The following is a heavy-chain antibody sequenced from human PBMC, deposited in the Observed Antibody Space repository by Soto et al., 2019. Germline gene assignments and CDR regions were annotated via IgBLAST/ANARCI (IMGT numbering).Heavy chain of an antibody. V-gene: IGHV1-69*13. CDR2: IIPIFGTA. CDR1: GGTFSSYA. CDR3: AGCSSTSCYTKWLVHAFDI. D-gene: IGHD2-2*02. J-gene: IGHJ3*02. Sequence: GASVKVSCKASGGTFSSYAISWARQAPGQGLEWMGGIIPIFGTANYAQKFQGRVTITADESTSTAYMELSSLRSEDTAVYHCAGCSSTSCYTKWLVHAFDIWGQGTMVTVSS.